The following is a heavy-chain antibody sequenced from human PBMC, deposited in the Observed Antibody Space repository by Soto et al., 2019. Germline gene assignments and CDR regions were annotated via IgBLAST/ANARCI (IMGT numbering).Heavy chain of an antibody. CDR2: TYDSGST. Sequence: QVQLQESGPGLVKPSETLSLTCSVSGDSVSTNLWGWIRQPPGKRLECIGYTYDSGSTNYNPSLKSRVTISVDTSKNQFSLNLTSVTAADTAVYYCTRLRYGDHFDYWGQGTLVTVSS. V-gene: IGHV4-59*02. CDR1: GDSVSTNL. D-gene: IGHD4-17*01. J-gene: IGHJ4*02. CDR3: TRLRYGDHFDY.